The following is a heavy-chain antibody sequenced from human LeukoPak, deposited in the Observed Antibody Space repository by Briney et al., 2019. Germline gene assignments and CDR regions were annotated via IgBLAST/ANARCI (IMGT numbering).Heavy chain of an antibody. D-gene: IGHD5-18*01. J-gene: IGHJ6*02. Sequence: PSETLSLTCTVSGGSISSYYWSWIRQPPGKGLEWIGYIYYDGSTNCNPSLKSRVTISVDTSKNQFSLKLSSVTAADTAVYYCARMDTALYPGHQYYYGMDVWGQGTTVTVSS. V-gene: IGHV4-59*01. CDR3: ARMDTALYPGHQYYYGMDV. CDR1: GGSISSYY. CDR2: IYYDGST.